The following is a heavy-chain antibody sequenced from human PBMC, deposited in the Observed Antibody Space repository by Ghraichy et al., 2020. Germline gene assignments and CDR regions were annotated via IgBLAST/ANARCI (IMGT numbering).Heavy chain of an antibody. CDR1: GFIFPHYW. CDR2: INLDGSSK. V-gene: IGHV3-7*01. Sequence: LSLTCAASGFIFPHYWMSWIRQVPGKGLERVANINLDGSSKYYLDSVKGRFIISRDNAKNSLYLQMNTLSAEDTAIYYCVRDWYCTSNGCLYFDYWGQGSLVTVAS. CDR3: VRDWYCTSNGCLYFDY. J-gene: IGHJ4*02. D-gene: IGHD2-2*01.